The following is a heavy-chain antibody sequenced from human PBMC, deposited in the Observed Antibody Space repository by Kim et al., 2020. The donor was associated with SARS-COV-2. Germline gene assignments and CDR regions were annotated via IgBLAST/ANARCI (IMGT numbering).Heavy chain of an antibody. J-gene: IGHJ4*02. V-gene: IGHV3-30*01. Sequence: KGRFTISRDKSKNTLYLQMNSLRAEETAVYYCARGVGNANYYDSSGPFDYWGQGTLVTVSS. CDR3: ARGVGNANYYDSSGPFDY. D-gene: IGHD3-22*01.